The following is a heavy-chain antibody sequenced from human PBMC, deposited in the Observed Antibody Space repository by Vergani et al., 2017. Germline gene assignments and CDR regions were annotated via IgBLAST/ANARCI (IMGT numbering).Heavy chain of an antibody. CDR2: FDPEDGET. V-gene: IGHV1-24*01. D-gene: IGHD4-17*01. J-gene: IGHJ4*02. CDR3: ATDGYGDYVRYFDY. Sequence: QVQLVQSGAEVKKPGASVKVSCKASGYTFTSYYMHWVRQAPGQGLEWMGGFDPEDGETIYAQKFQGRVTMTEDTSTDTAYMELSSLRSEDTAVYYCATDGYGDYVRYFDYWGQGTLVTVSS. CDR1: GYTFTSYY.